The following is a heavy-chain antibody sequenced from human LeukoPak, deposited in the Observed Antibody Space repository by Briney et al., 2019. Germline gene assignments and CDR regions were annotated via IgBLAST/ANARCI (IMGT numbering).Heavy chain of an antibody. D-gene: IGHD3-9*01. CDR3: ATDLYVAYYDILIGSPNALDV. Sequence: GGSLRLSCAAAGFIFSSYRLHWVRQAPGKGPVWVSHIDGDGSGADHADSVRGPLTISTDNAKKTLYLQMNSLRAEDTAVYYCATDLYVAYYDILIGSPNALDVWGQGTMVTVSS. CDR2: IDGDGSGA. CDR1: GFIFSSYR. V-gene: IGHV3-74*01. J-gene: IGHJ3*01.